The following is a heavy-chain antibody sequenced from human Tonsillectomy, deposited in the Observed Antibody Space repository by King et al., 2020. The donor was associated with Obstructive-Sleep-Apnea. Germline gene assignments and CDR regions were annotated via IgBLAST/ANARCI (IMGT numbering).Heavy chain of an antibody. CDR3: VPPGDGYNYAY. J-gene: IGHJ4*02. Sequence: LQQWGAGLLKPSETLSLTCAVYGGSFSGYYWSWIRQPPGKGLEWMGEINHSGSTNYNPSLKSRVTISVDTSKNQFSLKLSSVTAADTAVYYCVPPGDGYNYAYWGQGTLVTVSS. CDR2: INHSGST. V-gene: IGHV4-34*01. CDR1: GGSFSGYY. D-gene: IGHD5-24*01.